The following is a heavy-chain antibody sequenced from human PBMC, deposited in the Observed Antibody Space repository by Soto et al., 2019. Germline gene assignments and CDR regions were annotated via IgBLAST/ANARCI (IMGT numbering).Heavy chain of an antibody. CDR3: AKVVEEGYSSRLDY. CDR1: GFTFSSYA. D-gene: IGHD6-13*01. CDR2: ISGSGGST. J-gene: IGHJ4*02. V-gene: IGHV3-23*01. Sequence: GGSLRLSCAASGFTFSSYAMSWVRQAPGKGLEWVSAISGSGGSTYYADSVKGRFTISRDNSKNTLYLQMNSLRAEDTAVYYCAKVVEEGYSSRLDYWGQGTLVTVSS.